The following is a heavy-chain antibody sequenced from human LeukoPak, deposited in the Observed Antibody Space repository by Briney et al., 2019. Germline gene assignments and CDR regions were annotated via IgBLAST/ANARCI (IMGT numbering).Heavy chain of an antibody. CDR1: GFTFSSYS. V-gene: IGHV3-48*01. Sequence: PGGSLRLSCAASGFTFSSYSMNWVRQAPGKGLEWVSYISSSSSTIYYADSVKGRFTISRDNAKNSLYLQMNSLRAEDTAVYYCARVGQQLVLNYFDYWGQGTLVTVSS. CDR3: ARVGQQLVLNYFDY. J-gene: IGHJ4*02. D-gene: IGHD6-13*01. CDR2: ISSSSSTI.